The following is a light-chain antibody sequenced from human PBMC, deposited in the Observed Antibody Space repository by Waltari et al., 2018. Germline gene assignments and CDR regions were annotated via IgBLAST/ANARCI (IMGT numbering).Light chain of an antibody. CDR2: DAS. J-gene: IGKJ3*01. CDR3: QQYNNWPRV. Sequence: EIVMTQSPATLSVSPGERATLSCRASQSVSSNLVWYQQKPGQAPRLLIYDASTRATGIPARFSGSGSGTEFTLTISSLQSEYFAVYHCQQYNNWPRVFGPGTKVDIK. CDR1: QSVSSN. V-gene: IGKV3-15*01.